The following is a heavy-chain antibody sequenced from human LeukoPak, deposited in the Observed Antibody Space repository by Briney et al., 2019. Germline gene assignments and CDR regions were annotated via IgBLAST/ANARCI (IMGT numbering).Heavy chain of an antibody. J-gene: IGHJ4*02. Sequence: SETLSLTCTVSGGSISSYYWSWIRQPPGKGLEWIGYIYYSGTTNYNPSLKSRVTISVDTSKNQFSLKLSSVTAADTAVYYCARGRRITGTTPHLPPIDYWGQGTLVTVSS. D-gene: IGHD1-7*01. CDR1: GGSISSYY. CDR3: ARGRRITGTTPHLPPIDY. V-gene: IGHV4-59*01. CDR2: IYYSGTT.